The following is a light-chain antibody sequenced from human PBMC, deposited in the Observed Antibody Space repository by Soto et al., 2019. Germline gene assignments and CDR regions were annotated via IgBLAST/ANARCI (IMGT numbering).Light chain of an antibody. CDR2: EVS. CDR3: SSYAGSSNWV. V-gene: IGLV2-8*01. CDR1: SSDFGGYNY. Sequence: QSALTQPHSASGSPGQSVTISCTGASSDFGGYNYVSWYQQHPGKAPKLIIFEVSKRPSGVPERFSGSKSGNTASLTVSGLQADDEADYYCSSYAGSSNWVFGGGTKLTVL. J-gene: IGLJ3*02.